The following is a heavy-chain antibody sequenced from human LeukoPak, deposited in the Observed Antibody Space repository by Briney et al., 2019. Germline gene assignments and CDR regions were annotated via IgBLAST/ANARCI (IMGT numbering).Heavy chain of an antibody. D-gene: IGHD1-26*01. V-gene: IGHV4-34*01. CDR1: GGSFSGYY. J-gene: IGHJ3*02. Sequence: PSETLSLTCAVYGGSFSGYYWTWIRQPPGQGLEWIGEINHSGSTNYNPSLKSRVTISVDTSKNQFSLKLSSVTAADTAVYYCARSAVELSGAFDIWGQGTMVTVSS. CDR3: ARSAVELSGAFDI. CDR2: INHSGST.